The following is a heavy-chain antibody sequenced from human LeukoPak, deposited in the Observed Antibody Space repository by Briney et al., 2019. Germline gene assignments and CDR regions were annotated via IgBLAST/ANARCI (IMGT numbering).Heavy chain of an antibody. CDR3: ANRDIVVVPAAPDHAFDI. J-gene: IGHJ3*02. CDR2: ISGSGGST. Sequence: GGSLRLSCAASGFTFSSYAMRWVRQAPGKGLEWVSAISGSGGSTYYADSVKGRFTISRDNSKNTLYLQMNSLRAEDTAVYYCANRDIVVVPAAPDHAFDIWGQGTMVTVSS. V-gene: IGHV3-23*01. CDR1: GFTFSSYA. D-gene: IGHD2-2*01.